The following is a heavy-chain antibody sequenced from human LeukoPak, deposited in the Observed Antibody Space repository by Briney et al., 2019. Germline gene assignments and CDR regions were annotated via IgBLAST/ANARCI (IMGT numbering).Heavy chain of an antibody. CDR2: IHPNTAGT. J-gene: IGHJ4*02. Sequence: ASVKVSCKASGYTFTAYYIHWVRQAPGQGLEWMGWIHPNTAGTNYAQNAQKFQGRITMTRDTSISPAYMELSRLRSDDTAVYYCATCSGGSCYSPDHWGQGTLVTVSS. V-gene: IGHV1-2*02. CDR3: ATCSGGSCYSPDH. CDR1: GYTFTAYY. D-gene: IGHD2-15*01.